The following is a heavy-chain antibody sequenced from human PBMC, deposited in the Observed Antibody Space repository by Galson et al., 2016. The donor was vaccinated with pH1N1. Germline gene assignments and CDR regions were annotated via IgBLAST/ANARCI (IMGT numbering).Heavy chain of an antibody. J-gene: IGHJ5*02. D-gene: IGHD4-17*01. CDR2: IYWDDDK. CDR1: GFSLSPNRVG. CDR3: AHGLYGDYVGWFDP. Sequence: PALVKPTQTLTLTCSFSGFSLSPNRVGVGWIRQPPGKALEWLALIYWDDDKRYSPSLKSRLTITNDTSKNQVVLTMTNMDPVDTATYYCAHGLYGDYVGWFDPWGQGTLVTVSS. V-gene: IGHV2-5*02.